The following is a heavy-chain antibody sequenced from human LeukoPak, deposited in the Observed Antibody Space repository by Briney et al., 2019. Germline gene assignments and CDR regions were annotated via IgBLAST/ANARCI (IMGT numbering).Heavy chain of an antibody. CDR1: GYSFPTYW. D-gene: IGHD5-12*01. J-gene: IGHJ4*02. Sequence: GESLKISCKGSGYSFPTYWIGWVRQMPGKGLEWMGIIYPGDSDTRYSPSFQGQVTISADKSLSPAYLQWSSLKASDTAMYYCARRLGWLHFDYWGQGTLVTVSS. CDR2: IYPGDSDT. V-gene: IGHV5-51*01. CDR3: ARRLGWLHFDY.